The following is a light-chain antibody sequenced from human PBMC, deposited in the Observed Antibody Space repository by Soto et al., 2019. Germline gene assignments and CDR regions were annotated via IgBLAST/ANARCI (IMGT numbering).Light chain of an antibody. CDR1: NNDVGGYNY. J-gene: IGLJ2*01. Sequence: QSALTQPASVSGSPGQSNTISCTGTNNDVGGYNYVSWYQQHPGKAPKLMIFDVSHRPSGVSNRFSGSKSGNTASLTISGLQAEDEADYYCSSYTSSSTVVFGGGTKLTVL. CDR2: DVS. CDR3: SSYTSSSTVV. V-gene: IGLV2-14*01.